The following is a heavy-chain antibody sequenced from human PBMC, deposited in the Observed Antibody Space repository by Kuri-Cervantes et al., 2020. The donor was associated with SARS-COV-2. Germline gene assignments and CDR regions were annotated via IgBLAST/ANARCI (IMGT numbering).Heavy chain of an antibody. D-gene: IGHD2-2*01. J-gene: IGHJ4*02. CDR3: AKDEGDIVVVPAATGY. CDR2: ISSSGSGGST. CDR1: GFTFSSYY. Sequence: GGCLRLACAASGFTFSSYYMNWVRQAPGRGIAWDSYISSSGSGGSTYYAHSEKGRLTISRDNSKNTLYLQMNSLRAEDTAVYYCAKDEGDIVVVPAATGYWGQGTLVTVSS. V-gene: IGHV3-23*01.